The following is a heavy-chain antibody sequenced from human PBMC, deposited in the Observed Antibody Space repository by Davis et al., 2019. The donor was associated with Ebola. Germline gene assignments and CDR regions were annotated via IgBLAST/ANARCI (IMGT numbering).Heavy chain of an antibody. Sequence: GRSLRLSCAASGFTFRSYSMNWVRQPPGKGLEWVSAISGSGGSTYYADSVKGRFTISRDNSKNTLYLQMNSLRAEDTAVYYCASMTTLFHSAWGQGTLVTVSS. CDR2: ISGSGGST. CDR3: ASMTTLFHSA. D-gene: IGHD4-11*01. J-gene: IGHJ4*02. CDR1: GFTFRSYS. V-gene: IGHV3-23*01.